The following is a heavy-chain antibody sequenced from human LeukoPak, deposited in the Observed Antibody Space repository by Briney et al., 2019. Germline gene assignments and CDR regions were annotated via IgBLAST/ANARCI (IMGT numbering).Heavy chain of an antibody. D-gene: IGHD2/OR15-2a*01. CDR1: GFTFSSYS. V-gene: IGHV3-21*01. J-gene: IGHJ5*02. Sequence: YPGVSLRLSCAASGFTFSSYSMNWVRQAPGKGLEWVSSISSSSSYIYYADSVKGRFTISRDNAKNSLYLQMNSLRAEDTAVYYCAREVPPRGRVVLPTGNWFDPWGQGTLVTVSS. CDR3: AREVPPRGRVVLPTGNWFDP. CDR2: ISSSSSYI.